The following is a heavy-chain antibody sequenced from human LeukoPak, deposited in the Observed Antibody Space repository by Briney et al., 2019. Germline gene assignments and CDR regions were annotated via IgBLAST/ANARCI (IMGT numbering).Heavy chain of an antibody. Sequence: GGSQRLSCAASGITIRSSGMSWVRQAPGKGLEWVSGISASDGNTYYADSVQGRFTISRDSSENTLYLQMNSLRAGDTAIYYRTKDEGWEHHYWGQGTLVTVSS. J-gene: IGHJ4*02. CDR3: TKDEGWEHHY. V-gene: IGHV3-23*01. CDR1: GITIRSSG. D-gene: IGHD1-1*01. CDR2: ISASDGNT.